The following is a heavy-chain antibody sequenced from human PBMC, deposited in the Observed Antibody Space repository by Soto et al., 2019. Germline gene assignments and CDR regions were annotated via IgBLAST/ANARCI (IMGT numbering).Heavy chain of an antibody. D-gene: IGHD3-10*01. V-gene: IGHV3-23*01. CDR1: GFTFSSYA. Sequence: PGGSLRLSCAASGFTFSSYAMSWVRQAPGKGLEWVSAISGSGGSTYYADSVKGRFTISRDNSKNTLYLQMNSLRAEDTAVYYCAKELGHGGSGSPHNNWFDPWGQGTLVTVSS. J-gene: IGHJ5*02. CDR3: AKELGHGGSGSPHNNWFDP. CDR2: ISGSGGST.